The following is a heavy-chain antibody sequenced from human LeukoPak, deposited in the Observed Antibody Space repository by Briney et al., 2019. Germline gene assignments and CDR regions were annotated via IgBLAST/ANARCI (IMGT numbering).Heavy chain of an antibody. Sequence: GGSLRLSCAASGFTFSSYGMHWVRQAPGKGLEWVAFIRYDGSNKYYADSVKGRFTISRDNSKNTLYLQMNSLRAEDTAVYYCAKDPYGSGLGSCMDLWGQGTTVTVSS. V-gene: IGHV3-30*02. D-gene: IGHD3-10*01. CDR1: GFTFSSYG. CDR2: IRYDGSNK. J-gene: IGHJ6*02. CDR3: AKDPYGSGLGSCMDL.